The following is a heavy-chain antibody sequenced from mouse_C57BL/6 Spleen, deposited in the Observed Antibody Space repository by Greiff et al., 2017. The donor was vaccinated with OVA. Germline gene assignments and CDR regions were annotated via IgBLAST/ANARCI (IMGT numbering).Heavy chain of an antibody. Sequence: VQLQQSGAELVKPGASVKISCKASGYAFRSYWMNWVKQRPGTGLEWIGQIYPGDGDTNYNGKFKGKATLTADKSSSTAYMQLSSLTAEDSAVYFCAKYYGSSFYYFDYWGQGTTLTVSS. V-gene: IGHV1-80*01. CDR3: AKYYGSSFYYFDY. J-gene: IGHJ2*01. D-gene: IGHD1-1*01. CDR1: GYAFRSYW. CDR2: IYPGDGDT.